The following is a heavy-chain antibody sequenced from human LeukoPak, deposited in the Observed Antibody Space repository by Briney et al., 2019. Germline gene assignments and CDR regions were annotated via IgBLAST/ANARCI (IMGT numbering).Heavy chain of an antibody. V-gene: IGHV1-8*01. D-gene: IGHD3-3*01. J-gene: IGHJ4*02. CDR1: GYTFKRYD. CDR3: ARGPLFNSAWLDY. Sequence: ASVKVSRKTSGYTFKRYDVNRVRQAPGQGTERMGWMNPNSGNTHYAQKFQGRVTLTRNTSISTAYMELSSLRSEDTAVYYCARGPLFNSAWLDYWGQGTLVKVSS. CDR2: MNPNSGNT.